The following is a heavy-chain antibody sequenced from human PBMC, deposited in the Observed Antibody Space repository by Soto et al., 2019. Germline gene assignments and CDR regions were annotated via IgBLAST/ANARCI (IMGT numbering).Heavy chain of an antibody. J-gene: IGHJ2*01. V-gene: IGHV1-46*01. Sequence: QVQLVQSGAEVKQPGASVKVSCTASGYTFTTYYMHWVRQAPGQGLEWMGIINPNGGSTTYAQTCQGRVTITRDTSTSTVSMEMGRLRSEATAVYYCALGDRGGTWFFDLWGRGSLVIVSS. D-gene: IGHD2-15*01. CDR3: ALGDRGGTWFFDL. CDR1: GYTFTTYY. CDR2: INPNGGST.